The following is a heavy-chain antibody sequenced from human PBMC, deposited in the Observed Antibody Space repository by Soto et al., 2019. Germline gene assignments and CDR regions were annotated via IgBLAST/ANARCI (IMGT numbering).Heavy chain of an antibody. CDR3: AKGSGSYYNPTLGYFDY. J-gene: IGHJ4*02. V-gene: IGHV3-7*01. CDR1: GFTFSSYW. CDR2: IKQDGSEK. Sequence: GGSLRLSCAASGFTFSSYWMSWVRQAPGKGLEWVANIKQDGSEKYYVDSVKGRFTISGDNAKNSLYLQMNSLRAEDTAVYYCAKGSGSYYNPTLGYFDYWGQGTLVTVSS. D-gene: IGHD3-10*01.